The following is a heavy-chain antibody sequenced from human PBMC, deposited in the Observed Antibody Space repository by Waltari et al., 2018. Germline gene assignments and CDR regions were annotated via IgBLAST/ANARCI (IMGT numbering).Heavy chain of an antibody. CDR2: IYYRGST. V-gene: IGHV4-59*11. Sequence: QVQLQESGPGLVKPSETLSLTCTVSGGSISSHYWSWIRQPPGKGLEWIGYIYYRGSTTYNPALKSRVTISVDTSKNQFSLKLSSVTAADTAVYYCARGSAVAGTVYYYYGMDVWGQGTTVTVSS. CDR1: GGSISSHY. J-gene: IGHJ6*02. D-gene: IGHD6-19*01. CDR3: ARGSAVAGTVYYYYGMDV.